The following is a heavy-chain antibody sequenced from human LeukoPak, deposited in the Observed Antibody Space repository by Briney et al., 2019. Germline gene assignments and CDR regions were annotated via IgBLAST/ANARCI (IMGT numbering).Heavy chain of an antibody. CDR3: ARGEWQPRFDP. CDR2: INHSGST. D-gene: IGHD2-8*01. CDR1: GGSFSGYY. J-gene: IGHJ5*02. Sequence: SDTLSLTCAVYGGSFSGYYRSWIRQPPGKGLEWIGGINHSGSTHYNPSLKSRVTISVDTSKNQFSLKLSSVTAADTALYYCARGEWQPRFDPWGQGTLVTVSS. V-gene: IGHV4-34*01.